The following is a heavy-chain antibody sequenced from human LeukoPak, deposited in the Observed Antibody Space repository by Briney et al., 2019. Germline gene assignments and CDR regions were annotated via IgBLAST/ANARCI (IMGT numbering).Heavy chain of an antibody. CDR2: INHSGST. V-gene: IGHV4-34*01. J-gene: IGHJ4*02. CDR1: GGSFSGYY. CDR3: AREGPGLFIDY. Sequence: PSETLSLTCAVYGGSFSGYYWSWVRQPPGKGLEWVGEINHSGSTNYNPSLKSRVTISVDTSKNQFSLKLSSVTAADTAVYYCAREGPGLFIDYWGQGTLVTVSS. D-gene: IGHD2-21*01.